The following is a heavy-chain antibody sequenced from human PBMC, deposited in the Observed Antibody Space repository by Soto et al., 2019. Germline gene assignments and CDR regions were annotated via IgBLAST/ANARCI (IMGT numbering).Heavy chain of an antibody. CDR2: IFYSGRT. V-gene: IGHV4-59*08. CDR3: VRAARSGTTHFDY. CDR1: GGSISSYY. Sequence: PSETLSLTCTVSGGSISSYYGSWIRQPPGKGLEWIGFIFYSGRTSYSPSLKSRVTISVDTSNKQFSLRLSSVTAADTAVYYCVRAARSGTTHFDYWGQGTLVTVSS. D-gene: IGHD1-7*01. J-gene: IGHJ4*02.